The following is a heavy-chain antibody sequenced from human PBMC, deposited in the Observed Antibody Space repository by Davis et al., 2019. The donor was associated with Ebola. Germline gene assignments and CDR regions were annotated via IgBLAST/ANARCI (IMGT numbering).Heavy chain of an antibody. CDR2: IYSGGST. CDR1: GFTVSSNY. CDR3: AKGSPVTTWGDDY. Sequence: GGSLRLSCAASGFTVSSNYMSWVRQAPGKGLEWVSVIYSGGSTYYADSVKGRFTISRDNSKNTLYLQMNSLRAEDTAVYYCAKGSPVTTWGDDYWGQGTLVTVSS. D-gene: IGHD4-17*01. V-gene: IGHV3-53*01. J-gene: IGHJ4*02.